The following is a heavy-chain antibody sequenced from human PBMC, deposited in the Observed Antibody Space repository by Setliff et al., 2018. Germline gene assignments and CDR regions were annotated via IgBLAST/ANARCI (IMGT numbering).Heavy chain of an antibody. CDR3: ARALGATITHFDY. CDR1: GYTFTHYA. J-gene: IGHJ4*02. Sequence: ASVKVSCKASGYTFTHYAIHWVRQAPGQRLEWMGWINPGNGRTKSSQKFQGRVTIARDTVARTADMQMSSLMSEDTAVYYCARALGATITHFDYWGQGTLVTVSS. CDR2: INPGNGRT. V-gene: IGHV1-3*01. D-gene: IGHD1-26*01.